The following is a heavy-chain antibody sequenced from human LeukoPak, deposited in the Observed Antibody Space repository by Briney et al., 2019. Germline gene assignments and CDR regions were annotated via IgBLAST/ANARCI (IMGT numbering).Heavy chain of an antibody. CDR3: AGASGAVAGTYYFDY. CDR1: GYTFTSYD. J-gene: IGHJ4*02. D-gene: IGHD6-19*01. Sequence: ASVKVSCKDSGYTFTSYDINWVRQATGQGLEWMGWMNPNSGNTGYAQKFQGRVTMTRNTSISTAYMELSSLRSEDTAVYYCAGASGAVAGTYYFDYWGQGTLVTVSS. V-gene: IGHV1-8*01. CDR2: MNPNSGNT.